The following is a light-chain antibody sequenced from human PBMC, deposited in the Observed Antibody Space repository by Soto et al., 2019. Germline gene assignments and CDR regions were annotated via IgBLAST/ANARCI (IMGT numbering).Light chain of an antibody. J-gene: IGLJ3*02. V-gene: IGLV1-44*01. Sequence: QSVLTQPPSASGTPGQRVTISCSGSNSNIGENTVTWYRQVPGTAPKVLVYSDDQRPSGVPDRFSASKSGTSASLAISGLQSEDAADYYCAAWDDNLDVWVFGGGTKLTVL. CDR1: NSNIGENT. CDR3: AAWDDNLDVWV. CDR2: SDD.